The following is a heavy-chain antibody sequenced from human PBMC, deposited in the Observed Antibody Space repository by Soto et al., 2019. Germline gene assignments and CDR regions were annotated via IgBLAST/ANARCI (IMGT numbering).Heavy chain of an antibody. CDR2: INHSGST. J-gene: IGHJ4*02. V-gene: IGHV4-34*01. CDR1: GGSFSGYY. CDR3: ARRTTTFDY. D-gene: IGHD1-1*01. Sequence: SETLSLTCAVYGGSFSGYYWSWIRQPPGKGLEWIGEINHSGSTNYNPSLKSRVTISVDTSKNQFSLKLSSVTAADTAVYYCARRTTTFDYWGQGTLVTVSS.